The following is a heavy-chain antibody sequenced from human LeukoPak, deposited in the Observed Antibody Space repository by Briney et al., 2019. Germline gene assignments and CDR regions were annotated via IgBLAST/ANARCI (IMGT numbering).Heavy chain of an antibody. Sequence: GGSLRLSCAASGFTFSSYGMSWVRQAPGKGLEWVSAISGSGGSTYYADSVKGRFTISRDNAKNSLYLQMNSLRVEDTAVYYCARGLRFLEDRGRPWGQGTLVTVSS. D-gene: IGHD3-3*01. CDR2: ISGSGGST. V-gene: IGHV3-23*01. J-gene: IGHJ5*02. CDR3: ARGLRFLEDRGRP. CDR1: GFTFSSYG.